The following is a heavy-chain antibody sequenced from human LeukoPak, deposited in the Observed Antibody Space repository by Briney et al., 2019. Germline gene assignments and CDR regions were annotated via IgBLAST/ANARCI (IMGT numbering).Heavy chain of an antibody. CDR1: GFTFSSYA. CDR2: ISYDGSNK. D-gene: IGHD4-17*01. V-gene: IGHV3-30-3*01. J-gene: IGHJ6*02. CDR3: ARASRPYGDYGMDV. Sequence: GRSLRLSCAASGFTFSSYAMHWVRQAPGKGLEWVAVISYDGSNKYYADSVKGRFTISRDNSKSTLYLQMNSLRAEDTAVYYCARASRPYGDYGMDVWGQGTTVTVSS.